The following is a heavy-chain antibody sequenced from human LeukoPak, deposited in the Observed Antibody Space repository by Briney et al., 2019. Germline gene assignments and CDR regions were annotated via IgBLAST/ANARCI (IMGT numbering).Heavy chain of an antibody. CDR2: IHYNGIT. D-gene: IGHD1-26*01. CDR3: ARHISSGGTYAHFDY. J-gene: IGHJ4*02. CDR1: GGSISSSSYY. Sequence: PSETLSLTCTVSGGSISSSSYYWSWIRQPPGKGLEWIGYIHYNGITNYNPSLKSRVTMSLDTSKNQVSLKLNSVTAADTAVYDCARHISSGGTYAHFDYWGQGTLVTVSS. V-gene: IGHV4-61*05.